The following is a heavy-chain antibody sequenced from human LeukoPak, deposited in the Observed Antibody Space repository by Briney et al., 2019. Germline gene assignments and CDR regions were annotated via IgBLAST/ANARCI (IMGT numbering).Heavy chain of an antibody. CDR1: GGSISSSNW. J-gene: IGHJ4*02. Sequence: SGTLSLTCAVSGGSISSSNWWSWVRQPPGKGLEWIGEIYHSGSTNYNPSLKSRVTISVDKSKNQFSLKLSSVTAADTAVYYCARDTHNYYDSSGYFDYWGQGTLVTVSS. CDR2: IYHSGST. V-gene: IGHV4-4*02. CDR3: ARDTHNYYDSSGYFDY. D-gene: IGHD3-22*01.